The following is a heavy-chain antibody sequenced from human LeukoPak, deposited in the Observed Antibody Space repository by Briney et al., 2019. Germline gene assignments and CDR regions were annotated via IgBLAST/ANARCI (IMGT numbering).Heavy chain of an antibody. CDR2: VHLSGAT. V-gene: IGHV4-4*02. Sequence: PSGTLSLTCAVSGGSITTTNWWSWVRQPPGKGLEWIGEVHLSGATNYNPSLESRVSMSIDKYKNHLSLEVTSVTAADTAIYYCTRESGAFSPFGFWCQGTLLTVSS. J-gene: IGHJ4*02. CDR1: GGSITTTNW. CDR3: TRESGAFSPFGF. D-gene: IGHD1-26*01.